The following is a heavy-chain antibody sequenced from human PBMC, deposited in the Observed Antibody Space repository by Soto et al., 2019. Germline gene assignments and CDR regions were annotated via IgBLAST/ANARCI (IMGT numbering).Heavy chain of an antibody. CDR2: INPNNADT. J-gene: IGHJ4*02. V-gene: IGHV1-2*02. Sequence: QVQLVQSGAEVKKPGASVKVSCKASGYTFTGYYIHWVRQAPGQGLEWMGWINPNNADTNYAPKLQSRVSMTRDTYPSTAYMELSSLRFDDTSVYYCARHSGYDYVFDYWGQGNLVHVSS. CDR3: ARHSGYDYVFDY. D-gene: IGHD5-12*01. CDR1: GYTFTGYY.